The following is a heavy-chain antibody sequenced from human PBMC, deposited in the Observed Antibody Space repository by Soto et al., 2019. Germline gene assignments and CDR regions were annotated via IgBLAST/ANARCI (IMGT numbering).Heavy chain of an antibody. J-gene: IGHJ4*02. CDR1: GFTFSSYA. Sequence: QVQLVESGGGVVQPGRSLRLSCAASGFTFSSYAMHWVRQAPGKGLEWVAVISYDGSNKYYADSVKGRFTISRDNSKKLRYLQMNSLIAEDAAVYYCAGGGGSYCGYWGQGTLVTVSS. CDR3: AGGGGSYCGY. CDR2: ISYDGSNK. V-gene: IGHV3-30-3*01. D-gene: IGHD1-26*01.